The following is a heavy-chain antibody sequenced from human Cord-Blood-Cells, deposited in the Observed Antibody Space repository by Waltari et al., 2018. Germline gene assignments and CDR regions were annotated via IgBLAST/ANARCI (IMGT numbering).Heavy chain of an antibody. CDR1: GGSISSSNW. V-gene: IGHV4-4*02. CDR2: IYHSGST. J-gene: IGHJ2*01. CDR3: ARGKAYFYL. Sequence: QVQLQESGPGLVTPSGTLSLNCAVSGGSISSSNWWSWVRRPPGKGLEWSGEIYHSGSTNYNPSLQSTVTISVDKSKKQFSLKLSSVTAADAAGYYWARGKAYFYLWGRGTLVTVSS.